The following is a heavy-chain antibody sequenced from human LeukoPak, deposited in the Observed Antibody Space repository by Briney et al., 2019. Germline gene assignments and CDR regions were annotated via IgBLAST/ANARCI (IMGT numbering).Heavy chain of an antibody. D-gene: IGHD2-2*01. CDR2: ISGRYSST. CDR1: GFTFSTYA. V-gene: IGHV3-23*01. CDR3: ARVGPPSVVTMTFDF. J-gene: IGHJ4*02. Sequence: GGSQRLSCAASGFTFSTYAMGWVRQAPWKGLEWVSAISGRYSSTYSADSVKGRFTISRDDSKNTLYLQMNSLSAEDTAVYYCARVGPPSVVTMTFDFWGQGILVAVSS.